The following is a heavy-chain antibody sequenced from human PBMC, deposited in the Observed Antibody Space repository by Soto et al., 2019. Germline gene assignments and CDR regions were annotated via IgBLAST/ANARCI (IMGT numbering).Heavy chain of an antibody. J-gene: IGHJ4*02. D-gene: IGHD3-22*01. CDR2: ISSSSSYI. CDR1: VFTFSSYS. V-gene: IGHV3-21*01. CDR3: ARSYGETYYYDSSGYLFDY. Sequence: GGSLRLSCAASVFTFSSYSMNWFRQAPGKGLEWVSSISSSSSYIYYADSVKGRFTISRDNAKNSLYLQMNSLRAEDTAVYYCARSYGETYYYDSSGYLFDYWGQGTLVTVSS.